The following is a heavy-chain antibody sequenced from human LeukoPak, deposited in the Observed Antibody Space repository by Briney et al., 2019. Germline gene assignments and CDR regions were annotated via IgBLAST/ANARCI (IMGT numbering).Heavy chain of an antibody. Sequence: ASVKVSCKASGYTFISYGISWVRQAPGQGLEWMRWICAYNGNTNYAQKLQGRVTMTTDTSTSTAYMELRSLRSDDTAVYYCARPLTGVIAVAGINWFDPWGQGTLVTVSS. CDR2: ICAYNGNT. CDR1: GYTFISYG. J-gene: IGHJ5*02. CDR3: ARPLTGVIAVAGINWFDP. V-gene: IGHV1-18*01. D-gene: IGHD6-19*01.